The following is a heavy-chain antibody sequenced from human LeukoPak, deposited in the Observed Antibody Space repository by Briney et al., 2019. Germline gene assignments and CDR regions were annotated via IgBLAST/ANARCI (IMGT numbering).Heavy chain of an antibody. CDR1: GYTFTGYY. CDR3: ARGNYDILTGYSLDWSDP. V-gene: IGHV1-2*03. CDR2: INPNSGGT. D-gene: IGHD3-9*01. Sequence: GASVKVSCKASGYTFTGYYMHWVQQAPGQGLEWMGWINPNSGGTNYAQKFQGRVTMTRDTSISTAYMELSRLRSDDTAVYYCARGNYDILTGYSLDWSDPWGQGTMVTVSS. J-gene: IGHJ5*02.